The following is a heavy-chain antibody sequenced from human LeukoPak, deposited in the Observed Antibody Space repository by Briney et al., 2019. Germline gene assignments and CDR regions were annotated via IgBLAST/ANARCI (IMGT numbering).Heavy chain of an antibody. CDR3: ARDLRITMVRGAAGDY. Sequence: SGGSLRLSCAASGFTFSSYSMNWVRQAPGKGLEWVSYISSSSSTIYYADSVKGRFTISRDNAKNSLYLQMNSLRAEDTAVYYCARDLRITMVRGAAGDYWGQGTLVTVSS. J-gene: IGHJ4*02. D-gene: IGHD3-10*01. CDR1: GFTFSSYS. CDR2: ISSSSSTI. V-gene: IGHV3-48*04.